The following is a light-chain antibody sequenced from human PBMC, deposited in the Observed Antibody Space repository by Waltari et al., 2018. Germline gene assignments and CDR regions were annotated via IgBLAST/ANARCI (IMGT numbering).Light chain of an antibody. CDR3: QQFNNYPL. J-gene: IGKJ4*01. Sequence: AIQLTQSPSSLSASVGDRVTITRRASQGISSALAWYQQKPGKAPKLLIYDASSLESGVPSRFSGSGSGTDFTLTISSLQPEDFATYYCQQFNNYPLFGGGTKVEIK. CDR2: DAS. V-gene: IGKV1D-13*01. CDR1: QGISSA.